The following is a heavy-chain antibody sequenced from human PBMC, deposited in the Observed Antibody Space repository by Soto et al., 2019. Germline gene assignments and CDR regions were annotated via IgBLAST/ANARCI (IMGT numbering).Heavy chain of an antibody. CDR3: ARGWFGPDV. Sequence: EVQLVESGGGLVQPGGSLRLSCAASGFTLSGRSMHWVRQAPGKGLVWVSGIDNAGTDSTYADSVKGRFTSSRDNAKKMLYLPMTSLRVEDTAVYYCARGWFGPDVWGKGTTVTVSS. V-gene: IGHV3-74*01. J-gene: IGHJ6*03. CDR2: IDNAGTDS. CDR1: GFTLSGRS. D-gene: IGHD3-10*01.